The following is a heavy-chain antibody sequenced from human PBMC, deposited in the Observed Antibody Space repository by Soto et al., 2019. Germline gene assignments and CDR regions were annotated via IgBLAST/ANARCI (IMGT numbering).Heavy chain of an antibody. CDR3: ARAGSSYYYYGMDV. CDR2: IYYSGST. J-gene: IGHJ6*02. Sequence: SETLSLTCTVSGGSISSYYWSWIRQPPGKGLEWIGYIYYSGSTNYNPSLKSRVTISVDTSKNQFSLKLSSVTAADTAVYYCARAGSSYYYYGMDVWGQGNTVTVSS. CDR1: GGSISSYY. V-gene: IGHV4-59*01. D-gene: IGHD6-6*01.